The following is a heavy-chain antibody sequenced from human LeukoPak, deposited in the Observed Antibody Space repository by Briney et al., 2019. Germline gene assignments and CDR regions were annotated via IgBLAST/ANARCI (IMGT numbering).Heavy chain of an antibody. V-gene: IGHV3-23*01. J-gene: IGHJ2*01. D-gene: IGHD1-26*01. CDR2: ISGSGGST. Sequence: GGSLRLSCAASGFTFSSYAMSWVRQAPGKGLEWVSAISGSGGSTYYADSVKGRFTISRDTSKNTLYLQMNSLRAEDTAVYYCAKGRYSGSYYNWFDLWGRGTLVTVSS. CDR3: AKGRYSGSYYNWFDL. CDR1: GFTFSSYA.